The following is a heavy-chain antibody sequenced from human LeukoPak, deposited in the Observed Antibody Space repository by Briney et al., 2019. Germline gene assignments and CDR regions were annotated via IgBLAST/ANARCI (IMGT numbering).Heavy chain of an antibody. CDR3: ARVDSGSRTGFDY. CDR1: GYTFTGYY. Sequence: ASVKVSCKASGYTFTGYYMHWVRQAPGQGLEWMGWVNPNSGGTNYAQKFQGRVTMTRDTSISTAYMELSRLRSDDTAVYYCARVDSGSRTGFDYWGQGTLVTVSS. D-gene: IGHD1-26*01. CDR2: VNPNSGGT. V-gene: IGHV1-2*02. J-gene: IGHJ4*02.